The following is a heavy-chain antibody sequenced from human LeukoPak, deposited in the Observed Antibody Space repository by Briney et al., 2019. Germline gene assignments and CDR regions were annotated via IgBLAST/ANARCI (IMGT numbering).Heavy chain of an antibody. CDR2: ISGSGGST. J-gene: IGHJ4*02. Sequence: GGSLRLSCAASGFTFSSYAMSWVRQAREKGLEWVSAISGSGGSTYYADSVKGRFTISRDNSKNTLYLQMNSLRAEDTAVYYCAKPRGPRTYSYGQDYWGQGTLVTVSS. D-gene: IGHD5-18*01. CDR1: GFTFSSYA. CDR3: AKPRGPRTYSYGQDY. V-gene: IGHV3-23*01.